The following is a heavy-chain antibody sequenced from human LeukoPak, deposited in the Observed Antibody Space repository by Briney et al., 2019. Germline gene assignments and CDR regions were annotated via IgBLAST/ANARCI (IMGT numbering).Heavy chain of an antibody. V-gene: IGHV1-18*01. D-gene: IGHD3-10*02. CDR1: GYNFTSFG. Sequence: ASVKVSRKASGYNFTSFGISWVRQAPGQGLEWMGWISAYNGNTNYAQKLQGRVTMTTDTSTSTAYMELRSLRSDDTAVYYCARDLVSASWSGYWGQGTLVTVSS. CDR3: ARDLVSASWSGY. J-gene: IGHJ4*02. CDR2: ISAYNGNT.